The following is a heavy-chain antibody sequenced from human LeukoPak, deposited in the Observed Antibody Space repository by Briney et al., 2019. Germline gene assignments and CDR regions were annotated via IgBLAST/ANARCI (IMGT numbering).Heavy chain of an antibody. CDR3: ARARGTVAIDY. CDR2: INHSGST. J-gene: IGHJ4*02. V-gene: IGHV4-34*01. CDR1: GESFSGYY. Sequence: SETLSLSCAVYGESFSGYYWTWIRQPPGKGLEWIGGINHSGSTNYNPSLKSRVTISVDISKNQFSLNMRSVTAADTAVYYCARARGTVAIDYWGQGTLVTVS. D-gene: IGHD5-12*01.